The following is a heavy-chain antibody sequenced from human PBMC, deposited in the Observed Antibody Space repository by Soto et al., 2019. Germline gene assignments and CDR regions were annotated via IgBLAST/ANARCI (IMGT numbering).Heavy chain of an antibody. CDR2: ISAYNGNT. V-gene: IGHV1-18*01. J-gene: IGHJ5*02. CDR1: GYTFTSYG. D-gene: IGHD3-3*01. Sequence: ASVKVSCKASGYTFTSYGISWVRQAPGQGLEWMGWISAYNGNTNYAQKLQGRVTMTTDTSTSTAYMELRSLRSDDTAVYYCARLLDDGTRDQYYDFWSGYLNWFDPWGQGTLVTVSS. CDR3: ARLLDDGTRDQYYDFWSGYLNWFDP.